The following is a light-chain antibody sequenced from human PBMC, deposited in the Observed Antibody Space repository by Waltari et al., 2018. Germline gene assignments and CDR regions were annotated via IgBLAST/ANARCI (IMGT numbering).Light chain of an antibody. V-gene: IGKV3-11*01. J-gene: IGKJ2*01. Sequence: EFVLTQSPATLSSSPGARATLSCRASQSVSRYLAWYQQKPGQAPRLLIFEATKRATGIPARFSGSGYGTDFTLTISNLDPADFASYYCQQYSDWPPTFGQGTKLEIK. CDR2: EAT. CDR1: QSVSRY. CDR3: QQYSDWPPT.